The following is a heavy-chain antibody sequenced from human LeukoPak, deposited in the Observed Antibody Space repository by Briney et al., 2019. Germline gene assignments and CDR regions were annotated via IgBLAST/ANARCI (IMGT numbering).Heavy chain of an antibody. J-gene: IGHJ4*02. CDR3: ASYPRYSSSPPFDY. CDR1: GYTFTGQD. D-gene: IGHD6-6*01. V-gene: IGHV1-2*02. Sequence: ASVKVSCKASGYTFTGQDMHWARQAPGQGLEWMGWINPNTGGTKYAQRLQGRVIMTRDTTISTAYMELSRLTSDDTAVYYCASYPRYSSSPPFDYWGQGTLVTVSS. CDR2: INPNTGGT.